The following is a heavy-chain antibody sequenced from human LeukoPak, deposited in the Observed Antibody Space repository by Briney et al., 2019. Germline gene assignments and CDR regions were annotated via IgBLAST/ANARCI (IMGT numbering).Heavy chain of an antibody. Sequence: SETLSLTCTVSGGSISSYYWSWIRQPPGKGLEWIGYIYYSGSTNYNPSLKSRVTISVDTSKNQFSLKLSSVTAADTAVYYCARDGMTNPWYFDLWGRGTLVTVSS. CDR3: ARDGMTNPWYFDL. CDR1: GGSISSYY. D-gene: IGHD4-11*01. CDR2: IYYSGST. J-gene: IGHJ2*01. V-gene: IGHV4-59*01.